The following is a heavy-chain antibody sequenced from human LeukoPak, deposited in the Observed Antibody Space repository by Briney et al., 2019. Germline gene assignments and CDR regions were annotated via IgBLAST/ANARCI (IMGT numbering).Heavy chain of an antibody. CDR2: INPSGGST. CDR3: ARRQAMVPRDAFDI. J-gene: IGHJ3*02. Sequence: ASVKVSCKASGYTFTSYYMHWVRQAPGPGLEWMGIINPSGGSTSYAQKFQGRGTMTRDTSTSTVYMELSSLRSEDTAVYYCARRQAMVPRDAFDIWGQGTMGTISS. D-gene: IGHD5-18*01. V-gene: IGHV1-46*03. CDR1: GYTFTSYY.